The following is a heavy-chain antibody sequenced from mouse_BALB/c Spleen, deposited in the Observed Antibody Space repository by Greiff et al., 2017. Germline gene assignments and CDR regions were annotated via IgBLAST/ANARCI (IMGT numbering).Heavy chain of an antibody. CDR2: IDPANGNT. CDR3: ANGGYYYTMDY. V-gene: IGHV14-3*02. CDR1: GFNIKDTY. J-gene: IGHJ4*01. Sequence: EVQLQQSGAELVKPGASVKLSCTASGFNIKDTYMHWVKQRPEQGLEWIGRIDPANGNTKYDPKFQGKATITADTSSNTAYLQLSSLTSEDTAVYDSANGGYYYTMDYWGQGTSVTVSS.